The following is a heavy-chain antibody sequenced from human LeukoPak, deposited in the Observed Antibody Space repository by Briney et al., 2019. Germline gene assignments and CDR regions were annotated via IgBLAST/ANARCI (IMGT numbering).Heavy chain of an antibody. V-gene: IGHV3-21*01. Sequence: GGSLRLSCAASGYTFSHYSVNWVRQAPGKGLECVSSIISTREYIYYADSVKGRFTISRDNTKSSLYLQMNSLRAEDTAVYYCVSGNDPDSTWENYRLDAFDIWGQGTTVIVSS. CDR2: IISTREYI. CDR1: GYTFSHYS. J-gene: IGHJ3*02. CDR3: VSGNDPDSTWENYRLDAFDI. D-gene: IGHD3-16*02.